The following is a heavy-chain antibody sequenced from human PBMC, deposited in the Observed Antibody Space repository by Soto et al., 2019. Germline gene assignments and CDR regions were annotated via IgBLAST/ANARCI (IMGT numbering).Heavy chain of an antibody. J-gene: IGHJ4*02. Sequence: EVQLVESGGGLVQPGGSLRLSCAASGFTFSSYSMNWVRQAPGKGLEWVSYISSSSSTIYYADSVKGRFTISRDNAKNSLYLQRNSLRDEDTAVYYCARDQRGGLSNWGQGTLVTVSS. D-gene: IGHD6-25*01. V-gene: IGHV3-48*02. CDR1: GFTFSSYS. CDR2: ISSSSSTI. CDR3: ARDQRGGLSN.